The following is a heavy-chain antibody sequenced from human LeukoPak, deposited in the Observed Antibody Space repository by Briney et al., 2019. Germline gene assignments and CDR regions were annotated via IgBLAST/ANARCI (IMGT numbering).Heavy chain of an antibody. CDR3: ARGLRANRENYHYMDV. Sequence: ASVKVSCKASGYTFTSYAMHWVRQAPGQRLEWMGWINVGNGNTKYSQEFQGRVTITRDTSASTAYMELSSLRSEDMAVYYCARGLRANRENYHYMDVWGKGTTVTVSS. D-gene: IGHD4/OR15-4a*01. CDR2: INVGNGNT. J-gene: IGHJ6*03. V-gene: IGHV1-3*03. CDR1: GYTFTSYA.